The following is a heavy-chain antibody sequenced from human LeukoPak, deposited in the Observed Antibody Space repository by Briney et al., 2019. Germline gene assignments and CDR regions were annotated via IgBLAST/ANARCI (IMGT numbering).Heavy chain of an antibody. D-gene: IGHD2-2*01. J-gene: IGHJ4*02. CDR1: GYTFTGYY. CDR3: ARAPRYCSTAFCSALGRY. Sequence: GASVKVSCKASGYTFTGYYMHWVRQAPGQELEWMGWINPNSGGTNYAQKFQGRVTMTRDTSTSTAYMELSRLRSDDTAVYYCARAPRYCSTAFCSALGRYWGQGTLVTVSS. CDR2: INPNSGGT. V-gene: IGHV1-2*02.